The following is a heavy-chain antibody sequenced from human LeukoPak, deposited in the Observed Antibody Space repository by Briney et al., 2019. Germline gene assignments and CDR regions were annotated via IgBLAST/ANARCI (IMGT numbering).Heavy chain of an antibody. Sequence: GGSLRLSCAASGFTFSSYWMHWVRQTPGKGLVWGSDINDDGSVRMYGDSVKGRFTISRDNAKNTLYLQVDNMKAEDTAMYFCARGGYSPVDHWGQGTLVTVSS. V-gene: IGHV3-74*03. CDR1: GFTFSSYW. J-gene: IGHJ4*02. CDR2: INDDGSVR. CDR3: ARGGYSPVDH. D-gene: IGHD6-13*01.